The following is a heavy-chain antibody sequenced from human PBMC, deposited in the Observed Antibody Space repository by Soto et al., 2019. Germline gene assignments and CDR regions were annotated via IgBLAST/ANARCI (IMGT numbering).Heavy chain of an antibody. CDR1: GFTFSSYS. Sequence: PGGSLRLSCAASGFTFSSYSMNWVRQAPGKGLEWVSYISSSSTIYYADSVKGRFTISRDNAKNSLYLQMNSLRDEDTAVYYCARENLIVVVTALQYYFDYWGQGTLVTVSS. CDR2: ISSSSTI. J-gene: IGHJ4*02. CDR3: ARENLIVVVTALQYYFDY. V-gene: IGHV3-48*02. D-gene: IGHD2-21*02.